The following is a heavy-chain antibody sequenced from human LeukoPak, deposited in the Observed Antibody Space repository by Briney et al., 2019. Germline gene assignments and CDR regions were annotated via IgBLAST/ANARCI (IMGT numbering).Heavy chain of an antibody. D-gene: IGHD1-7*01. CDR2: ISGSGGST. Sequence: PGGSLRLSCAASGFTFSSYGMSWVRQAPGKGLEWVSAISGSGGSTYYADSVKGRFTISRDNSKNTLYLQMNSLRAEDTAVYYCAKDSVDWDYPLNYWGQGTLVTVSS. CDR3: AKDSVDWDYPLNY. CDR1: GFTFSSYG. V-gene: IGHV3-23*01. J-gene: IGHJ4*02.